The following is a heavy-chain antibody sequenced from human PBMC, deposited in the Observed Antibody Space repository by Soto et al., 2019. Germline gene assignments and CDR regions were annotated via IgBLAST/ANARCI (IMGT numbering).Heavy chain of an antibody. Sequence: ASVKVSCKGCGYTFISYGISWVRQAAGRGVEGMGWISAYNGNTNYAQKLQGRVTMNTNTSTSTAYMEQRSLRSDHTDEYYSAKCYDSSGYLTFDYRGQGTPVTVSS. CDR2: ISAYNGNT. J-gene: IGHJ4*01. CDR3: AKCYDSSGYLTFDY. CDR1: GYTFISYG. D-gene: IGHD3-22*01. V-gene: IGHV1-18*01.